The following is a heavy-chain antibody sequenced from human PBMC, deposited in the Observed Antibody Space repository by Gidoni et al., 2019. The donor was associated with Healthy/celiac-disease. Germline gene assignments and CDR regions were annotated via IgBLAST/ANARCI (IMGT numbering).Heavy chain of an antibody. V-gene: IGHV3-23*04. Sequence: EVQLVESGGGLVQPGGSLRLSCAASGFTFSSYAMSWVRQAPGKGLEWVSAISGSGGSTYYADSVKGRFTISRDNSKNTLYLQMNSLRAEDTAVYYCAKDGRDYDYIWGSSYFDYWGQGTLVTVSS. CDR3: AKDGRDYDYIWGSSYFDY. D-gene: IGHD3-16*01. J-gene: IGHJ4*02. CDR1: GFTFSSYA. CDR2: ISGSGGST.